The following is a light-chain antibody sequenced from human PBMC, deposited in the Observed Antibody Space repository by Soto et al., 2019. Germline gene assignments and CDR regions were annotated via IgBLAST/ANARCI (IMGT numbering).Light chain of an antibody. CDR2: EGS. J-gene: IGLJ1*01. CDR1: SNDVGSYNL. V-gene: IGLV2-23*01. CDR3: CSYAGSSTYV. Sequence: QSLLTQPSSVSGAPGQSITISFTGTSNDVGSYNLVSWYQQHPGKAPKLMIYEGSKRPSGVSNRFSGSKSGNTASLTISGLQAEDEADYYCCSYAGSSTYVFGTGTRSPS.